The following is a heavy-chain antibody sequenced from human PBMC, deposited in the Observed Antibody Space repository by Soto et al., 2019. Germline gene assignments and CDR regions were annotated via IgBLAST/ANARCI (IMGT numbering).Heavy chain of an antibody. CDR3: AATGGNYFGLDV. D-gene: IGHD2-8*02. CDR2: INPNTGGT. V-gene: IGHV1-2*02. Sequence: ASVKVSCKASGFSLTGYYFHWIRAAPGQGLEWLGWINPNTGGTKYAQKFQDRVTMTADTSTRTAFMEVRSLTSDDTGVYFCAATGGNYFGLDVWGQGTTVTVSS. CDR1: GFSLTGYY. J-gene: IGHJ6*02.